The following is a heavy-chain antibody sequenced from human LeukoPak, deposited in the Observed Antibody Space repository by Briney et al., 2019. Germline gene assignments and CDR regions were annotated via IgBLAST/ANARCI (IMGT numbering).Heavy chain of an antibody. D-gene: IGHD3-3*01. CDR1: GLSFYEHG. V-gene: IGHV3-20*04. J-gene: IGHJ4*02. Sequence: GGSLRLPCAGGGLSFYEHGFNWVRQAPGKGLEWVSGISRDGDRTGYADSVKGRFTISRDNARDVLYLEMNSLRVEDTALYYCARDRSYDVWTGYYSGLDFWGQGTLVTVSS. CDR3: ARDRSYDVWTGYYSGLDF. CDR2: ISRDGDRT.